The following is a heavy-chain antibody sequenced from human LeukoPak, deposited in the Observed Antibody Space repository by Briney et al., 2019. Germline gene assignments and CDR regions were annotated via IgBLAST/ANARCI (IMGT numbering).Heavy chain of an antibody. CDR1: GFTFSSYA. CDR3: ARDIPTHCSGGSCHGTPWFDP. V-gene: IGHV3-23*01. CDR2: FSGSGGST. J-gene: IGHJ5*02. Sequence: GGSLRLSCAASGFTFSSYAMSWVRQAPGKGLEWVSAFSGSGGSTYYADSVKGRFTISRDNSKNTLYLQMNSLRAEDTAVYYCARDIPTHCSGGSCHGTPWFDPWGQGTLVTVSS. D-gene: IGHD2-15*01.